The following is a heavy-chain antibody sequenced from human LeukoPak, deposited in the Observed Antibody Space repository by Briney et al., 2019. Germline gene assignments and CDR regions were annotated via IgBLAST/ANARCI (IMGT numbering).Heavy chain of an antibody. V-gene: IGHV1-18*01. Sequence: ASVKVSCKASGYSFSSSGISWVRQAPGQGLEWMGWISAYNGNTNYAQKLQGRVTMTTDTSTSTAYMELRSLRSDDTAVYYCARDDGGNSIYWGQGTLVTVSS. J-gene: IGHJ4*02. D-gene: IGHD4-23*01. CDR1: GYSFSSSG. CDR3: ARDDGGNSIY. CDR2: ISAYNGNT.